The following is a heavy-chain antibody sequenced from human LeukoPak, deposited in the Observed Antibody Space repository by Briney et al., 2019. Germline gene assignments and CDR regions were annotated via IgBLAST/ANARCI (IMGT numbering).Heavy chain of an antibody. CDR3: ARDRVVIADPAWAFDI. Sequence: SETLSLTCTVSGGSISSYYWSWIRQPPGKGLEWIGYIYYSGSTNYNPSLKSRVTISVDTSKIQFSLKLSSVTAADTAVYYCARDRVVIADPAWAFDIWGQGTMVTVSS. CDR2: IYYSGST. CDR1: GGSISSYY. J-gene: IGHJ3*02. D-gene: IGHD2-21*01. V-gene: IGHV4-59*01.